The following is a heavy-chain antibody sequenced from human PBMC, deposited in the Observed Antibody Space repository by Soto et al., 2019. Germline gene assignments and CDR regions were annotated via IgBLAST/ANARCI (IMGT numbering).Heavy chain of an antibody. D-gene: IGHD3-22*01. V-gene: IGHV4-31*03. CDR1: GDSINSPDYY. Sequence: SATLSLTCTVSGDSINSPDYYWSWIRHRPGKGLEWIGYVYYSGSTYYNPSLKSRVSISVDTSNNQFSLKLSSVTAADTAVYYCARVYWYYYDSSGPYNWFDPWGQGTLVTVSS. J-gene: IGHJ5*02. CDR2: VYYSGST. CDR3: ARVYWYYYDSSGPYNWFDP.